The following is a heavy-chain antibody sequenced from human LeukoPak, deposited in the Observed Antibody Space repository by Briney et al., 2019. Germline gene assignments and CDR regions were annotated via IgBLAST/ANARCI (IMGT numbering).Heavy chain of an antibody. CDR2: ISASGGIT. CDR3: AKSPGDLEGIDF. D-gene: IGHD3-10*01. CDR1: GFTFGDYA. V-gene: IGHV3-23*01. J-gene: IGHJ4*02. Sequence: GGSLRLSCTASGFTFGDYAMSWVRQAPGKGLDWVSIISASGGITNYAESVKGRFTISRDNSKNTLYLQMNTLRAEDTAVYYCAKSPGDLEGIDFWGQGTLVTVSS.